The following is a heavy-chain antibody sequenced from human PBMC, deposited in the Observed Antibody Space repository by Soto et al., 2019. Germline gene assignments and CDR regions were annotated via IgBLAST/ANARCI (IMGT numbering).Heavy chain of an antibody. CDR1: GFTFGDYA. Sequence: GSLRLSCTASGFTFGDYAMSWFRQAPGKGLEWVGFIRSKAYGGTTEYAASVKGRFTISRDDSKSIAYLQMNSLKTEDTAVYYCTRDPNYYDSSGYYYGRQSYYYYGMDVWGQGTTVTVSS. CDR3: TRDPNYYDSSGYYYGRQSYYYYGMDV. V-gene: IGHV3-49*03. D-gene: IGHD3-22*01. J-gene: IGHJ6*02. CDR2: IRSKAYGGTT.